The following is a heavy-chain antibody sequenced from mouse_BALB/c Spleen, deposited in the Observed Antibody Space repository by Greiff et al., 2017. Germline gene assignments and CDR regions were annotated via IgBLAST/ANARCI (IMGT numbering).Heavy chain of an antibody. Sequence: EVKVVESGGDLVKPGGSLKLSCAASGFTFSSYGMSWVRQTPDKRLEWVATISSGGSYTYYPDSVKGRFTISRDNAKNTLYLQMSSLKSEDTAMYYCARHEDYYGSYFDYWGQGTTLTVSS. D-gene: IGHD1-1*01. CDR1: GFTFSSYG. J-gene: IGHJ2*01. CDR3: ARHEDYYGSYFDY. V-gene: IGHV5-6*01. CDR2: ISSGGSYT.